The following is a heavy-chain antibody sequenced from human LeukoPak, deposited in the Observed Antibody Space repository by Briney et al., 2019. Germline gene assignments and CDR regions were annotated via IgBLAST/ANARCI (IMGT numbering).Heavy chain of an antibody. CDR3: ASGSGSSY. Sequence: SSVKVTCKASGYTFICYYLHWVGQAPGRGCEWMGWINTNSGGTNCAEKFQDSVTMTRDTSISTAYMEMTGLTSDDTAVYYCASGSGSSYWGQGTLVTVSS. V-gene: IGHV1-2*02. J-gene: IGHJ4*02. CDR1: GYTFICYY. CDR2: INTNSGGT. D-gene: IGHD3-22*01.